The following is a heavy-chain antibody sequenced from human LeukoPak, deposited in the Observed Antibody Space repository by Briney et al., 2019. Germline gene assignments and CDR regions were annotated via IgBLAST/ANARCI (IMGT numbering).Heavy chain of an antibody. CDR1: GYTFTCYY. D-gene: IGHD2-15*01. J-gene: IGHJ4*02. CDR3: ARGAAWRYCRGGRCFAPGY. Sequence: ASVKVSCKASGYTFTCYYMHWVRQAPGQGLEWMGWINPNSGGTNYVQKFQGRVTMTRDTSISNAYMELSGLRSDDTAVYYCARGAAWRYCRGGRCFAPGYWGQGTLVTVSS. CDR2: INPNSGGT. V-gene: IGHV1-2*02.